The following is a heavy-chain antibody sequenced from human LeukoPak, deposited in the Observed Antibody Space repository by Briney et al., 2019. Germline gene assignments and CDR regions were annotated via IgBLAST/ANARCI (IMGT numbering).Heavy chain of an antibody. V-gene: IGHV7-4-1*02. CDR3: ARDRRGYSYGYGRIFSWFDP. Sequence: ASVKVSCKASGYTFTSYAMNWVRQAPGQGLEWMGWINTNTGNPTYAQGFTGRFVFSLDTSVSTAYLQISSLKAEDTAVYYCARDRRGYSYGYGRIFSWFDPWGQGTLVTVSS. CDR2: INTNTGNP. D-gene: IGHD5-18*01. J-gene: IGHJ5*02. CDR1: GYTFTSYA.